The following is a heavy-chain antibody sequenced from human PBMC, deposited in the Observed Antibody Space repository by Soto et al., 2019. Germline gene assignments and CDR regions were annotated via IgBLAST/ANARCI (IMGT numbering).Heavy chain of an antibody. J-gene: IGHJ5*02. Sequence: SETLSLTCAVYGGSFSGYYWSWIRQPPGKGLEWIGEINHSGSTNYNPSLKSRVTISVDTSKNQFSLKLSSVTAADTAVYYCARGNLKKSVVVTASFNWFDPWGQGTLVTVSS. CDR3: ARGNLKKSVVVTASFNWFDP. CDR2: INHSGST. CDR1: GGSFSGYY. V-gene: IGHV4-34*01. D-gene: IGHD2-21*02.